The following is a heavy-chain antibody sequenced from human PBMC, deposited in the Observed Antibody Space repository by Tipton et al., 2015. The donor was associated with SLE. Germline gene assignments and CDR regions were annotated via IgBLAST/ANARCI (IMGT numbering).Heavy chain of an antibody. CDR3: ARDSLNYDFVTGSPMQYFHYGMDV. Sequence: QLVQSGAEVKKPGASVKVSCKASGYTFTTYALQWVRQAPGQGLEWMGWINAGNGNTKYSQKFQGRLTITRDTSASTAYMELSSLRSEDTGVYYCARDSLNYDFVTGSPMQYFHYGMDVWGQGTTVTVSS. J-gene: IGHJ6*02. CDR2: INAGNGNT. D-gene: IGHD3-9*01. CDR1: GYTFTTYA. V-gene: IGHV1-3*01.